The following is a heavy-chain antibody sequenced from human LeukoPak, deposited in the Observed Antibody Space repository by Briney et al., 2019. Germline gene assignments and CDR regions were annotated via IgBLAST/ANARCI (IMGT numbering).Heavy chain of an antibody. CDR2: MNPNSGNT. D-gene: IGHD2-2*02. CDR3: ARVRYCSSTSCYKNFDY. CDR1: GYTFTSYG. V-gene: IGHV1-8*03. J-gene: IGHJ4*02. Sequence: GASVKVSCKASGYTFTSYGISWVRQATGQGLEWMGWMNPNSGNTGYAQKFQGRVTITRNTSISTAYMELSSLRSEDTAVYYCARVRYCSSTSCYKNFDYWGQGTLVTVSS.